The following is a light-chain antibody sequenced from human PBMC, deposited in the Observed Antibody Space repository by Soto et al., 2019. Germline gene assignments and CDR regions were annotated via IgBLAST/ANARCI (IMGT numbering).Light chain of an antibody. CDR1: QSISSW. J-gene: IGKJ5*01. CDR2: DAS. CDR3: QQYNSYPIT. V-gene: IGKV1-5*01. Sequence: DIQMTQSPSSVSASVGDRVTITCRASQSISSWLAWYQQKPGKAPKLLIYDASSLESGVPSRFSGSGSGTEFTLTISSLQPDDFATYYCQQYNSYPITFDQGTRLEIK.